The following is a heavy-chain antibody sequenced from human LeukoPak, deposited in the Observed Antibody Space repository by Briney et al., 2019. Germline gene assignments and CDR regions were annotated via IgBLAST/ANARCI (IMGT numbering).Heavy chain of an antibody. CDR1: GGSISSYY. J-gene: IGHJ4*02. CDR2: IYTSGSS. V-gene: IGHV4-4*07. Sequence: SETLPLTCTVSGGSISSYYWSWIRQPAGKGLEWIGRIYTSGSSNYNPSLKSRVSMSVDTSKNQFSLKLSSVTAADTAVYYCARDAGYSGSYSDYWGQGTLVTVSS. CDR3: ARDAGYSGSYSDY. D-gene: IGHD1-26*01.